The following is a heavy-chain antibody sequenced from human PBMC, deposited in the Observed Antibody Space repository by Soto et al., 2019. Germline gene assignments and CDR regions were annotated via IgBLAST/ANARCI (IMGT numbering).Heavy chain of an antibody. CDR1: GFTFRTDA. CDR2: ITGSGSYT. Sequence: GGSLRLSCAASGFTFRTDAMNWVRQAPGKGLEWISAITGSGSYTYYADSVRGRFSISRDNSQNTLYLQMNNLRGDDTAIYYCAKIPTGSGSSKFDYWGQGIQVTVSS. CDR3: AKIPTGSGSSKFDY. D-gene: IGHD3-10*01. V-gene: IGHV3-23*01. J-gene: IGHJ4*02.